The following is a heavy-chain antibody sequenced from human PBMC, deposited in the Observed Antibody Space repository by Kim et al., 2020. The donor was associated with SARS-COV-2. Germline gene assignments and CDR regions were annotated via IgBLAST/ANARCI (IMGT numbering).Heavy chain of an antibody. D-gene: IGHD4-17*01. CDR3: AIGDSSLYYYYGMDV. CDR2: MNPNSGNT. J-gene: IGHJ6*02. V-gene: IGHV1-8*01. CDR1: GYTFTSYD. Sequence: ASVKVSCKASGYTFTSYDINWVRQATGLGLEWMGWMNPNSGNTGYAQKFQGRVTMTRNTSISTAYMELSSLRSEDTAVYYFAIGDSSLYYYYGMDVWGQGTTVTVSS.